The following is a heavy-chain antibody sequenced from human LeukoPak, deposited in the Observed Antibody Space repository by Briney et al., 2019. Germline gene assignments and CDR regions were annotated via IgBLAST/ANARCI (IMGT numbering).Heavy chain of an antibody. CDR2: ISGNGGST. CDR1: GFTFSSYA. J-gene: IGHJ4*02. D-gene: IGHD1-26*01. V-gene: IGHV3-23*01. CDR3: AKDQSWELYFDY. Sequence: GGSLRLSCAASGFTFSSYAMSWVRQAPGKGLEWVSAISGNGGSTYYADSVKGRFTISRDNSKNTLYLQMNSLRAEDTAVYYCAKDQSWELYFDYWGQGTLVTVSS.